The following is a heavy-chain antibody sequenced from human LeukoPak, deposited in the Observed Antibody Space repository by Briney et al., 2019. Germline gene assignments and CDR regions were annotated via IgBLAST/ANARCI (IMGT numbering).Heavy chain of an antibody. Sequence: SVKVSCKASGGTFSSYAISWVRQAPGQGLEWMGRIIPILGIANYAQKFQGRVTITADKSTSTAYMELSSLRSEDTAVYYCARLGNVACCGGDCYPDYWGQGTLVTVSS. J-gene: IGHJ4*02. CDR3: ARLGNVACCGGDCYPDY. D-gene: IGHD2-21*02. CDR1: GGTFSSYA. CDR2: IIPILGIA. V-gene: IGHV1-69*04.